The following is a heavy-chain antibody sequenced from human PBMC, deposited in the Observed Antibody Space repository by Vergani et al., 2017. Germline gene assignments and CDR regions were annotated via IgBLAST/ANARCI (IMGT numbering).Heavy chain of an antibody. Sequence: QVQLQESGPGLVKPSQTLSLSCTVPGGSISSGDHYWSWIRQPPGKGLEWIGNIYYSGGTYYNPSLKSRITISVDTSKNQFSQKLRSVTAADTAGYYCASSKTWFDPWGQGTTVTVSS. CDR3: ASSKTWFDP. J-gene: IGHJ5*01. CDR1: GGSISSGDHY. V-gene: IGHV4-30-4*01. CDR2: IYYSGGT.